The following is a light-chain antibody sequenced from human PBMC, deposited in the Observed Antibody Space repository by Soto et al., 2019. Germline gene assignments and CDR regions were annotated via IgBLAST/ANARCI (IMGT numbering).Light chain of an antibody. CDR1: QSISRRN. CDR3: QQYDYWPRT. CDR2: GAS. J-gene: IGKJ1*01. Sequence: EILMTPSPSTLSVSPGESATLSCRASQSISRRNLAWYQQNPGQAPRLLIYGASNRATGIPARFSGSGSGTEFTPTISSLQSEDFAVYYCQQYDYWPRTFGQGTKVDIK. V-gene: IGKV3-15*01.